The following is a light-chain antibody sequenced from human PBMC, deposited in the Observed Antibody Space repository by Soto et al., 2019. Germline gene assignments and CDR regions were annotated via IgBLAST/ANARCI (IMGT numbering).Light chain of an antibody. CDR2: DAA. V-gene: IGKV3-11*01. CDR1: PSVSNF. CDR3: QHLTNWHET. Sequence: EIVLTQSPATLSLSPGERATLSCRASPSVSNFFAWYQQKHGQAPRLLIYDAASRATGIPARFSVSGAGTEFTLTISSLEPEDFAVYYCQHLTNWHETFGQGTMVEIK. J-gene: IGKJ1*01.